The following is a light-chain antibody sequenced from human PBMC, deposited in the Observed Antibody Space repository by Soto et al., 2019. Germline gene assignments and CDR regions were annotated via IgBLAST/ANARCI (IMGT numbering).Light chain of an antibody. Sequence: QSVLTQPASVSGSPGQSITISCTGISSDVGGYDYVSWYQQLPGKAPKLIIYDVSNRPSGVPNRFSASKSANAASLTISGLQSEDEADYYCAAWDGSLNGYVFGTGTKVTVL. CDR1: SSDVGGYDY. CDR2: DVS. CDR3: AAWDGSLNGYV. V-gene: IGLV2-14*03. J-gene: IGLJ1*01.